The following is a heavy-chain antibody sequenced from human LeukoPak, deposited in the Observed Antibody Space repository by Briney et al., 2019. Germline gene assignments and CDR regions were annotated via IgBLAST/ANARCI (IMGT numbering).Heavy chain of an antibody. D-gene: IGHD1-26*01. Sequence: SETLSLTCAVSSGSSNYYYWSWLRQSPGKGLEWIGYIYYSGSTFYNPSLKSRVTISIDKSKNQFSLKLSSVTAADTAVYYCASPGGATDGAFNIWGQGTMVTVSS. J-gene: IGHJ3*02. CDR3: ASPGGATDGAFNI. CDR2: IYYSGST. V-gene: IGHV4-59*08. CDR1: SGSSNYYY.